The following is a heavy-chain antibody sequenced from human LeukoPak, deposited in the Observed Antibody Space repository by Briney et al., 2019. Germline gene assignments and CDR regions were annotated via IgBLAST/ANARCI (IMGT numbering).Heavy chain of an antibody. D-gene: IGHD3-10*01. Sequence: SETLSLTCAVCGGSFSGYYWSWIRQPPGKGVEWVGEINHSGSTNYNPSLKSRVTISVDTSKNQFSLKLSSVTAADTAVYYCARRRWLWFGELRTWFDPWGQGTLVTVSS. V-gene: IGHV4-34*01. CDR3: ARRRWLWFGELRTWFDP. CDR2: INHSGST. CDR1: GGSFSGYY. J-gene: IGHJ5*02.